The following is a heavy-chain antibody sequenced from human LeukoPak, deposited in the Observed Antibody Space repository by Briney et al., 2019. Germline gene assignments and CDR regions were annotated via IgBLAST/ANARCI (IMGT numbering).Heavy chain of an antibody. V-gene: IGHV3-49*04. D-gene: IGHD1-14*01. CDR2: IRVKAFGRTT. J-gene: IGHJ4*02. Sequence: GRSLRLSCSASGITLGDYAVSWVRQAPGKGLEWVSFIRVKAFGRTTEYAASVRGRFTISRDDSNNIAYLQMNSLKTEDTAVYFCTRDHNNVFDYWGQGTLVTVSS. CDR1: GITLGDYA. CDR3: TRDHNNVFDY.